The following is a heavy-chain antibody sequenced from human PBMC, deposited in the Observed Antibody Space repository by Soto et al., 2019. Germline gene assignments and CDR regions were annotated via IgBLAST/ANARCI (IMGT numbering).Heavy chain of an antibody. CDR2: IYHSGST. CDR3: ARDSPPVDY. J-gene: IGHJ4*02. Sequence: SETLSLTCAVSGGSISSGGYSWSWIRQPPGKGLEWIGYIYHSGSTYYNPSLKSRVTISVDRSKNQFSLELRSLRSDDTAVYYCARDSPPVDYWGQGTLVTVSS. V-gene: IGHV4-30-2*01. CDR1: GGSISSGGYS.